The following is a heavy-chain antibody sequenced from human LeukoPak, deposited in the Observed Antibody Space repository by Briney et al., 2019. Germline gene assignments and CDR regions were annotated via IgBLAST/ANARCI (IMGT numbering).Heavy chain of an antibody. J-gene: IGHJ4*02. Sequence: GGSLRLSCAASGFTFSSYWMSWVRQAPGKGLEWVAVISYDGSNKYYADSVKGRFTISRDNAKNSLYLQMNSLRAEDTAVYYCARETYCTSASCPIGDYFDYWGQGTLVTVSS. CDR2: ISYDGSNK. CDR1: GFTFSSYW. D-gene: IGHD2-2*01. CDR3: ARETYCTSASCPIGDYFDY. V-gene: IGHV3-30*03.